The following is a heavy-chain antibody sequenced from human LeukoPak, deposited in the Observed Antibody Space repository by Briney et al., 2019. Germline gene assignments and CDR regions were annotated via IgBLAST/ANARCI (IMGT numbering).Heavy chain of an antibody. CDR1: GFTFSSYW. D-gene: IGHD2-15*01. Sequence: GGSLRLSCVVSGFTFSSYWMSWVRQAPGKGLEWVANIKEDGSEEYYVDSVKGRFIISGDNAKNSLYVQMNSLRAEDTAVYYCARELGRYCSGGSCYREYYFDYWGQGTLVTVSS. J-gene: IGHJ4*02. V-gene: IGHV3-7*01. CDR3: ARELGRYCSGGSCYREYYFDY. CDR2: IKEDGSEE.